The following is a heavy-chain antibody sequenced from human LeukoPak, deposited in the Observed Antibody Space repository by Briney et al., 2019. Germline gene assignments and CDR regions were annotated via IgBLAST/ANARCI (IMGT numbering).Heavy chain of an antibody. J-gene: IGHJ4*02. D-gene: IGHD1-7*01. Sequence: ASQTLSLTCTVSGGSISSYYWGWIRQPPGKGLEWIGYIYYSGSTNYNPSLKSRVTISVDTSKNQFSLKLSSVTAADTAVYYCASLGPNWNYDYWGQGTLVTVSS. CDR2: IYYSGST. V-gene: IGHV4-59*01. CDR3: ASLGPNWNYDY. CDR1: GGSISSYY.